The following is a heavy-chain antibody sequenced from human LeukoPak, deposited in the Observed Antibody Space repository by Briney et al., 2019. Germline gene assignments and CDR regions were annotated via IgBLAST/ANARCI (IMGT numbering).Heavy chain of an antibody. CDR1: GLNFGTYG. V-gene: IGHV3-23*01. Sequence: GGSLRLSCAASGLNFGTYGMSWVRQVPGKGLEWVSGVSGSGGSTYYADSVKGRFTISRDNSKSTLYLQMTSLSAEDTAVYYCAKAAVTGTRYHFDYWGQGTLVTVSS. J-gene: IGHJ4*02. CDR3: AKAAVTGTRYHFDY. D-gene: IGHD6-19*01. CDR2: VSGSGGST.